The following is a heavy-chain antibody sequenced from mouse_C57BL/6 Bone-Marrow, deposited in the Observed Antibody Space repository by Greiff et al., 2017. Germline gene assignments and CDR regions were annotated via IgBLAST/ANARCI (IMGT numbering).Heavy chain of an antibody. Sequence: EVKLVESGGGLVKPGGSLKLSCAASGFTFSSYAMSWVRQTPEKRLEWVATISDGGSYTYYPDNVKGRFTISRDNAKNNLYLQMSHLKSEDTAMYYCARDYYGEDYFDYWGQGTTLTVSS. D-gene: IGHD1-1*01. CDR1: GFTFSSYA. J-gene: IGHJ2*01. V-gene: IGHV5-4*01. CDR3: ARDYYGEDYFDY. CDR2: ISDGGSYT.